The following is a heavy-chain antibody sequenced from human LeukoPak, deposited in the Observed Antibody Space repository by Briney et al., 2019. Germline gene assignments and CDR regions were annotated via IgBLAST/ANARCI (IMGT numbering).Heavy chain of an antibody. CDR1: GFTFSSYS. Sequence: GSLRLSCAASGFTFSSYSMNWVRQAPGKGLEWVSSISSSSSYIYYADSVKGRFTISRDNAKNLLYLQMNSLRAEDTAVYYCASLYGGLRDFDYWGQGTLVTVSS. V-gene: IGHV3-21*01. CDR2: ISSSSSYI. CDR3: ASLYGGLRDFDY. D-gene: IGHD1-26*01. J-gene: IGHJ4*02.